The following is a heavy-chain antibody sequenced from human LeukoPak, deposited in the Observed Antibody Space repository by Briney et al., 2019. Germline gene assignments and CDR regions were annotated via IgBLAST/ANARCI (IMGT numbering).Heavy chain of an antibody. CDR2: ISYDGSNK. CDR1: GFTFSSYA. Sequence: GGSLRLSCAASGFTFSSYAMSWVRQAPGKGLEWVAVISYDGSNKYYADSVKGRFTISRDNSKNTLYLQMNSLRAEDTAVYYCAKASNGYSGFDYWGQGTLVTVSS. D-gene: IGHD3-22*01. V-gene: IGHV3-30-3*01. CDR3: AKASNGYSGFDY. J-gene: IGHJ4*02.